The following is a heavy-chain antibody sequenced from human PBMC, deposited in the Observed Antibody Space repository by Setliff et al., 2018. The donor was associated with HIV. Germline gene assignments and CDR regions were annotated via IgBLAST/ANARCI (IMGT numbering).Heavy chain of an antibody. D-gene: IGHD6-25*01. Sequence: ASVKVSCKASGYTFSSYDINWVRQTTGQGLEWMGWMNPNSGNTGYAQKFQGRVTMTRNTSISTAYMELSSLRSEDTAMYYCARFSYGSVWPETDYWGQGTLVTVSS. CDR1: GYTFSSYD. V-gene: IGHV1-8*01. CDR2: MNPNSGNT. J-gene: IGHJ4*02. CDR3: ARFSYGSVWPETDY.